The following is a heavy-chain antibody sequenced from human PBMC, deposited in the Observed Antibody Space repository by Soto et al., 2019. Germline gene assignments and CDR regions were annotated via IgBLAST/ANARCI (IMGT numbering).Heavy chain of an antibody. CDR3: ARDSGPAGGGACDI. Sequence: EVQLLESGGGLVQPGGSLRLSCAASGFTFSTHAMIWVRQAPGKGLNWVSTVDVGGGSTYYTDSVKGRFTVSRDNSKNTVYLQLNTLRDEDTAIYFCARDSGPAGGGACDIWGQGTMVTVSS. J-gene: IGHJ3*02. CDR1: GFTFSTHA. V-gene: IGHV3-23*01. D-gene: IGHD6-25*01. CDR2: VDVGGGST.